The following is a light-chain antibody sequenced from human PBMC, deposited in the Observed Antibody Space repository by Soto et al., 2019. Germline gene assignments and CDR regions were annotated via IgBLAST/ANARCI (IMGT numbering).Light chain of an antibody. CDR3: QSYDSTLSARYV. Sequence: QSVLTQPASVSGSPGQSITISCTGTNSDVGSYDLVSWYQVHPGKAPKLLIVGGTIRPSGVPDRFSASTSGTSASLAITGLQAEDEGDYYCQSYDSTLSARYVFGTGTKVTVL. J-gene: IGLJ1*01. CDR2: GGT. V-gene: IGLV2-14*02. CDR1: NSDVGSYDL.